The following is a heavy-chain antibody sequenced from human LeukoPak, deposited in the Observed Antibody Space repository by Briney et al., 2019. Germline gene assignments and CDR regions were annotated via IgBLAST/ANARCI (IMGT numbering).Heavy chain of an antibody. J-gene: IGHJ4*02. CDR1: GFTFSSYS. D-gene: IGHD3-22*01. Sequence: GGSLRLSCAASGFTFSSYSMTWVRQAPGKGLEWVSSISSSSSYIYYADSVKGRFTISRDNAKNSLYLQMNSLRAEDTAVYYCAKPAHSSGYPYYFDYWGQGTLVTVSS. V-gene: IGHV3-21*04. CDR2: ISSSSSYI. CDR3: AKPAHSSGYPYYFDY.